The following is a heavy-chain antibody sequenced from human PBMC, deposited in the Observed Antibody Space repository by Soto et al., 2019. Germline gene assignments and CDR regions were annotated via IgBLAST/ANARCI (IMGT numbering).Heavy chain of an antibody. CDR2: IIPIFGTA. CDR3: AGYCSGGSCYSGPMSAFDI. J-gene: IGHJ3*02. V-gene: IGHV1-69*13. Sequence: SVKVSRKASGGTFSSYAISWVRQAPGQGLEWMGGIIPIFGTANYAQKFQGRVTITADESTSTAYMELSSLRSEDTAVYYCAGYCSGGSCYSGPMSAFDIWGQGTMVTVSS. CDR1: GGTFSSYA. D-gene: IGHD2-15*01.